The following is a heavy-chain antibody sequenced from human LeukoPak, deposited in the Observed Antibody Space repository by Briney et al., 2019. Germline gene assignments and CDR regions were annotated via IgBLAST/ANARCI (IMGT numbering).Heavy chain of an antibody. CDR1: GFTFGDYA. D-gene: IGHD2-2*03. V-gene: IGHV3-23*01. CDR3: AKAGGYCSGTSCYPDY. CDR2: ISGSGGST. Sequence: GGSLRLSCTASGFTFGDYAMSWVRQAPGKGLEWVSGISGSGGSTYYAESVKGRFTISRDNSKNTLYLQMNSLRGEDTAVYYCAKAGGYCSGTSCYPDYWGQGTLVTVSS. J-gene: IGHJ4*02.